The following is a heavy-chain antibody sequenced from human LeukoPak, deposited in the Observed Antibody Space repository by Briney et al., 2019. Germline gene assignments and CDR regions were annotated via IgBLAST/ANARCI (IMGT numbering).Heavy chain of an antibody. V-gene: IGHV4-59*01. Sequence: SETLSLTCTVSGGSISSYYWSWIRQPPGKGLEWIGYIYYSGSTNYNPSLKSRVTISVDTSKNQFSLKLSSVTAADTAVYYCARGGGNYDSSGYYYVRGAYFDYWGQGTLVTVSS. D-gene: IGHD3-22*01. CDR3: ARGGGNYDSSGYYYVRGAYFDY. CDR1: GGSISSYY. CDR2: IYYSGST. J-gene: IGHJ4*02.